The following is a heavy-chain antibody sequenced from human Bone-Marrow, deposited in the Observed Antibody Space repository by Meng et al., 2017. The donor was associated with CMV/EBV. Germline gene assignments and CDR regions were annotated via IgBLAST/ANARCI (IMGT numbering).Heavy chain of an antibody. CDR3: ARGPGAVDY. J-gene: IGHJ4*02. CDR2: INHSGST. Sequence: SETLSRTCAVYGGPFSGYYWSWIRQPPGKGLEWIGEINHSGSTNYNPSLKSRVTISVDTSKNQFSLKLSSVTAADTAVYYCARGPGAVDYWGQGTLVTVSS. CDR1: GGPFSGYY. D-gene: IGHD1-26*01. V-gene: IGHV4-34*01.